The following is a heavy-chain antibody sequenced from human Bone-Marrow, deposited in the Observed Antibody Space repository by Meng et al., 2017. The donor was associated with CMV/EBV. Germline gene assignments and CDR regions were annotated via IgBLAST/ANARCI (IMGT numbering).Heavy chain of an antibody. Sequence: GGSLRLSCAVSGFTFSSYAMSWVRQAPGKGLEWVSSISGSGGSAYYADSVKGRFTISRDNSKNTLSLQMNSLRAEDTAVYYCARRPFRPVHHGSDTRGGMDVWGQGTTVTGSS. CDR3: ARRPFRPVHHGSDTRGGMDV. CDR1: GFTFSSYA. J-gene: IGHJ6*01. D-gene: IGHD3-10*01. V-gene: IGHV3-23*01. CDR2: ISGSGGSA.